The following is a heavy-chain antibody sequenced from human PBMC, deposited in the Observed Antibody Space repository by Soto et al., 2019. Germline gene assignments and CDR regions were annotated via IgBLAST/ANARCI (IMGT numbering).Heavy chain of an antibody. Sequence: GASVKVSCKASGGTFSSYTISWVRQAPGQGLEWMGRIIPILGIANYAQKFQGRVTITADKSTSTAYMELSSLRSEDTAVYYCARDSGGGYDTRGLFDYWGQGTLVTVSS. CDR3: ARDSGGGYDTRGLFDY. CDR1: GGTFSSYT. J-gene: IGHJ4*02. V-gene: IGHV1-69*04. CDR2: IIPILGIA. D-gene: IGHD5-12*01.